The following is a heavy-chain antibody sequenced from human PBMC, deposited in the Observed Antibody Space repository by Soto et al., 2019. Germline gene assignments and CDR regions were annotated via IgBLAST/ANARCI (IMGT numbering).Heavy chain of an antibody. Sequence: QVQLVQSGAEVKKPGSSVKVSCKASGGTFSSYAISWVRQAPGQGLEWMGGIIPIFGTAVYAQKFQGRVTITADESTRTAYVELSSLRSEDTAVYYCAKNPENYYYGMDVWGQGTTVTVSS. CDR1: GGTFSSYA. J-gene: IGHJ6*02. CDR2: IIPIFGTA. CDR3: AKNPENYYYGMDV. V-gene: IGHV1-69*12.